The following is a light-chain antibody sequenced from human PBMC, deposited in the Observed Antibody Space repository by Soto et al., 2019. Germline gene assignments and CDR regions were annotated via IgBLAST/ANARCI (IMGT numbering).Light chain of an antibody. J-gene: IGLJ3*02. CDR3: QSYDSSLSGSWV. Sequence: QSVLTQPPSVSGAPGQRVTISCTGSSSNIGAGYDVHWYQQLPGTAPKLLIYGNSNRPSGVPDRFSGSKSGTSASLAITGLKAADEADYYCQSYDSSLSGSWVFGGGTKLTVL. V-gene: IGLV1-40*01. CDR1: SSNIGAGYD. CDR2: GNS.